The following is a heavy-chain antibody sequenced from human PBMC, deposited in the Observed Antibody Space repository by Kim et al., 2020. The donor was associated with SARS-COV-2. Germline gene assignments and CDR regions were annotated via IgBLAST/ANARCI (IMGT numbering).Heavy chain of an antibody. J-gene: IGHJ5*02. CDR1: GFTFSSYW. Sequence: GGSQRLSCAASGFTFSSYWMHWVRQAQGKGLMWVSRINSDGSSTSYADSVKGRFTIARYNAKNTLYLQMNSLRAEDTAVYYCAREWELLAFDPWGQGTLVTVSS. V-gene: IGHV3-74*01. CDR3: AREWELLAFDP. D-gene: IGHD1-26*01. CDR2: INSDGSST.